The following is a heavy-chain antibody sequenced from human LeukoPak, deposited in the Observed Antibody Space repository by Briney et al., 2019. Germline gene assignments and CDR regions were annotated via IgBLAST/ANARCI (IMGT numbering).Heavy chain of an antibody. J-gene: IGHJ3*02. CDR1: GFTFSSYW. CDR3: ARDSSSYDAFDI. V-gene: IGHV3-74*01. D-gene: IGHD6-6*01. Sequence: GGSLRLSCAASGFTFSSYWMYWVRQAPGKGLVWVSRINTDGSSTSYADSVKGRFTISRDNAKNTLYLQMNSLRAEDTAVYYCARDSSSYDAFDIWGQGTMVTVSS. CDR2: INTDGSST.